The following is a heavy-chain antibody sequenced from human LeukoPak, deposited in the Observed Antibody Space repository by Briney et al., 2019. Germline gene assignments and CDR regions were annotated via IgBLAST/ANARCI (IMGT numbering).Heavy chain of an antibody. CDR3: ARGEGDFWSTSEGLPLHNWFDS. J-gene: IGHJ5*01. V-gene: IGHV3-21*01. D-gene: IGHD3-3*01. Sequence: GGSLRLSCAASGFTFNTYSMNWVRQAPGKGLEWVSSISSSSNYIYYAESVKGRFTISRDNAKKSLYLQMNSLRAEDTAVYFCARGEGDFWSTSEGLPLHNWFDSWGQGTLVTVSS. CDR2: ISSSSNYI. CDR1: GFTFNTYS.